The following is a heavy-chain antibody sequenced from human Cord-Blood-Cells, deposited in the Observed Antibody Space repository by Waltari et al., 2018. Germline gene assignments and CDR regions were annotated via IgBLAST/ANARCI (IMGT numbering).Heavy chain of an antibody. V-gene: IGHV4-34*01. J-gene: IGHJ4*02. CDR2: INHSGST. Sequence: QVQLQQWGAGMLKTSETLSLPCSVHGGPFSDYYRSWIRQPPGKGLEWIGEINHSGSTNYNPSLKSRVTISVDTSKNQFSLKLSSVTAADTAVYYCARAGTVTKSFDYWGQGTLVTVSS. D-gene: IGHD4-17*01. CDR3: ARAGTVTKSFDY. CDR1: GGPFSDYY.